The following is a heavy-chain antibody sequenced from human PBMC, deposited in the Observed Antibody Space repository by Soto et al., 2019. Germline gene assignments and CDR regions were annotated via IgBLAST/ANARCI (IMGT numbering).Heavy chain of an antibody. CDR1: GGTFRNYP. D-gene: IGHD3-16*02. CDR2: IFPLTDIP. Sequence: QVQLVQSGTEVKKPGSSVKVSCKASGGTFRNYPINWVRQAPGQGLEWMGSIFPLTDIPDYAQNFQARLTXXXAXXTSTAYMELSSLTSDDTAMYFCARSPFVVLNYFESWGQGTLVTVSS. V-gene: IGHV1-69*02. CDR3: ARSPFVVLNYFES. J-gene: IGHJ4*02.